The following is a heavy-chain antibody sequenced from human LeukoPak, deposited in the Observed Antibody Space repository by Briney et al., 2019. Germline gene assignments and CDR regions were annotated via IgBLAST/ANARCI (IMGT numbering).Heavy chain of an antibody. J-gene: IGHJ4*02. V-gene: IGHV4-59*01. D-gene: IGHD1-26*01. CDR1: GGSISSYY. Sequence: SETLSLTCTVAGGSISSYYWSWIRQPPGKGLEWIGYIYYSGSTNYNPSLKSRVTISVDTSKNQFSLKLSSVTAADTAVYYCARISGSYLDYWGQGTLVTVSS. CDR3: ARISGSYLDY. CDR2: IYYSGST.